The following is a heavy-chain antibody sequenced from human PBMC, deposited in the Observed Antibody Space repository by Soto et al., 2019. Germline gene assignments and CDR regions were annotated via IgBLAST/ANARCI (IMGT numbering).Heavy chain of an antibody. Sequence: GGSLRLSCAASGFSFTTYVMHWVRQAPGKGLEWVAVISHDGSYKYYGDAVKGRFTISRDTSKNTVYLEMNSLRPEDTAVYYCAKGLLAIVGTTLPRDAFNIWGQGTMVTVSS. CDR1: GFSFTTYV. V-gene: IGHV3-30*18. CDR3: AKGLLAIVGTTLPRDAFNI. J-gene: IGHJ3*02. CDR2: ISHDGSYK. D-gene: IGHD1-26*01.